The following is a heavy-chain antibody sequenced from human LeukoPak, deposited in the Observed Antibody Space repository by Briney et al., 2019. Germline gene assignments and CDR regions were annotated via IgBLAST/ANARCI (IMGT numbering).Heavy chain of an antibody. CDR1: GFTFCSSS. CDR2: ISSSSSYI. CDR3: ARYGDTARVPDY. D-gene: IGHD5-18*01. V-gene: IGHV3-21*01. J-gene: IGHJ4*02. Sequence: PGGSLRLSCGASGFTFCSSSMHWVRQAPGKGLEWVSSISSSSSYIDYADSVRGRFSISRDNAKNSLYLQMKSLRAADTAVYYCARYGDTARVPDYLGQGTLVTVSS.